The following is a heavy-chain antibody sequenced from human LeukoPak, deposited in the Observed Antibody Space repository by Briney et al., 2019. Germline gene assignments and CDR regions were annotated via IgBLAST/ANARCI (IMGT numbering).Heavy chain of an antibody. CDR2: IKSKTDGGTT. CDR3: TTAYGDYSGVY. D-gene: IGHD4-17*01. J-gene: IGHJ4*02. Sequence: GGSLRLSCAASGFTFSNAWMSWVRQAPGKGLELVGRIKSKTDGGTTDYAAPVKGRFTISRDDSKNTLYLQMNSLKTEDTAVYYCTTAYGDYSGVYWGQGTLVTVSS. CDR1: GFTFSNAW. V-gene: IGHV3-15*01.